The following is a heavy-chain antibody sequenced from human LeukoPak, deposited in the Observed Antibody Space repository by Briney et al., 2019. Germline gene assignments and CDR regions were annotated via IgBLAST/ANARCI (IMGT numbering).Heavy chain of an antibody. CDR3: ATNQQWLEKEGNFDY. D-gene: IGHD6-19*01. J-gene: IGHJ4*02. CDR1: GYTFTSYY. Sequence: ASVKVSCKASGYTFTSYYMHWVRQAPGQGLEWMGGFDPEDGDTIYAQKFQGRVTMTEDTSTDTAYMELSSLRSEDTAVYYCATNQQWLEKEGNFDYWGQGTLVTVSS. CDR2: FDPEDGDT. V-gene: IGHV1-24*01.